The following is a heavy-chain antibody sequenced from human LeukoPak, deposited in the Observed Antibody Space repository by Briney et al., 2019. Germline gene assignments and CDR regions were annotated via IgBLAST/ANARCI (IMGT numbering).Heavy chain of an antibody. CDR1: GGSFSGYY. D-gene: IGHD6-13*01. CDR2: INHSGST. CDR3: ARQSTSRSSWYSHNWFDP. Sequence: PSETLSLTCAVYGGSFSGYYWSWIRQPPGKGLEWIGEINHSGSTNYNPSLKSRVTISVDTSKNQFSLKLSSVTAADTAVYYCARQSTSRSSWYSHNWFDPWGQGTLVSVSS. V-gene: IGHV4-34*01. J-gene: IGHJ5*02.